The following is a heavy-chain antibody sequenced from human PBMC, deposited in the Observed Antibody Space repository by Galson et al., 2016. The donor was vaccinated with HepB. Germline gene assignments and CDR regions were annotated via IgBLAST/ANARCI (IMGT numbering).Heavy chain of an antibody. J-gene: IGHJ5*02. CDR1: GFSFSGYT. V-gene: IGHV3-21*06. Sequence: SLRLSCAASGFSFSGYTMVWVRQAPGHGLEWVSSISRTSRYKHWADSLEGRFAVSRDNGRASMYLQMNSLRVEDTAVYYCARAQGDTPADDGHFDPWGQGTLVTVSS. CDR3: ARAQGDTPADDGHFDP. D-gene: IGHD2-2*01. CDR2: ISRTSRYK.